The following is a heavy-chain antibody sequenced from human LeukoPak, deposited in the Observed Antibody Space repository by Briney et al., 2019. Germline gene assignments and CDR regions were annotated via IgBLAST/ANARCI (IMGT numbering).Heavy chain of an antibody. V-gene: IGHV3-23*01. D-gene: IGHD3-3*01. J-gene: IGHJ3*02. CDR2: ISASGGTT. CDR3: AKDGLTIFGVINDAFDI. Sequence: AGSLRLSCAVSGFTFGTYAMSWVRQAPGKGLEWVSTISASGGTTFYADSVKGRFTISRDDFKNTLYLQMNTLRAENTALYYCAKDGLTIFGVINDAFDIWGQETMVTVSS. CDR1: GFTFGTYA.